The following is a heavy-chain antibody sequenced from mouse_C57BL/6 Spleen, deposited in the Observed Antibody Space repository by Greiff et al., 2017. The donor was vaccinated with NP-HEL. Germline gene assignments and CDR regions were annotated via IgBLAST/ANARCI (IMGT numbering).Heavy chain of an antibody. CDR1: GYTFTSYW. CDR3: ARFIYYDYPIDY. Sequence: VQLQESGTELVKPGASVKLSCKASGYTFTSYWMHWVKQRPGQGLEWIGNINPSNGGTNYNEKFKSKATLTVDKSSSTAYMQLSSLTSEDSAVYYCARFIYYDYPIDYWGQGTTLTVSS. V-gene: IGHV1-53*01. D-gene: IGHD2-4*01. CDR2: INPSNGGT. J-gene: IGHJ2*01.